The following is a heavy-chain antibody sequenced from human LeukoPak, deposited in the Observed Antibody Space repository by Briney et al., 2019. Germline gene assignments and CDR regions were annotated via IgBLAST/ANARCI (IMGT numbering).Heavy chain of an antibody. CDR2: IYYTGST. Sequence: PSETLSLTCAVSGGSISSSYWWSWIRQPPGKGLEWIGYIYYTGSTNYNSSLKSRVTISVDTSKNQFSLNLSSVTAADTAMYYCARAVLATKSEHWFDSWGQGTLVTVSS. D-gene: IGHD2-8*01. V-gene: IGHV4-61*01. CDR3: ARAVLATKSEHWFDS. J-gene: IGHJ5*01. CDR1: GGSISSSYW.